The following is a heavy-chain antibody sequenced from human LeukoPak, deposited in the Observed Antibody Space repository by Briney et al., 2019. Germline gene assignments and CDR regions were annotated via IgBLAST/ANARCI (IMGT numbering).Heavy chain of an antibody. CDR1: GYTFTGYY. Sequence: GASVKVSCKASGYTFTGYYMHWVRQAPGQGLEWMGWINPNSGGTNFAQKFQGRVTMTRDTSISTAYMELSRLRSDDTAVYYCARTSSSAYYLTFDYWGQGTLVTVSS. CDR3: ARTSSSAYYLTFDY. D-gene: IGHD3-22*01. J-gene: IGHJ4*02. CDR2: INPNSGGT. V-gene: IGHV1-2*02.